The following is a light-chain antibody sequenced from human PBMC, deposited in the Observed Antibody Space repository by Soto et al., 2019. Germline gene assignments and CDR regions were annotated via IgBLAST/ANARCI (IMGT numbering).Light chain of an antibody. CDR2: GNN. V-gene: IGLV1-40*01. CDR1: SSNIGAGYD. Sequence: QSVLTQPPSVSGAPGQRVTISCTGSSSNIGAGYDVHWYQQLPGTAPKLLIYGNNNRPSGVPVRFSGSKSGTSASLAITGLQAEDEADYYCQSYDSGLSGSRVFGGGTKVTVL. CDR3: QSYDSGLSGSRV. J-gene: IGLJ2*01.